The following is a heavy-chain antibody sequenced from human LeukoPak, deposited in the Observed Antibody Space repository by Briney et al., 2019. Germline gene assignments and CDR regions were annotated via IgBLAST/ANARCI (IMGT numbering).Heavy chain of an antibody. D-gene: IGHD3-16*01. Sequence: PGGSLRLSCAASGFTFSNHAMGWVRQAPGKGLEWVSSITGSGGSTYYGDSVKGRFTISRDNSKNTLYLQMNSLRAEDTAVYYCARDSYDYVSVKTNAFDIWGQGTMVTVSS. CDR3: ARDSYDYVSVKTNAFDI. V-gene: IGHV3-23*01. CDR1: GFTFSNHA. J-gene: IGHJ3*02. CDR2: ITGSGGST.